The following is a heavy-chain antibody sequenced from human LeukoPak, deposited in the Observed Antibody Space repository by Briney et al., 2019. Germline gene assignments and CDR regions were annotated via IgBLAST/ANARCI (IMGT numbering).Heavy chain of an antibody. CDR1: GFTFSSYS. V-gene: IGHV3-21*06. Sequence: GGSLRLSCAASGFTFSSYSMNWVRQAPGKGLEWVSSISSSSGYIYYADSVRGRFTISRDNAKNSLYLQINNVGADDTAVYYCARDQDWAFDYWGQGTLVTVSS. CDR3: ARDQDWAFDY. D-gene: IGHD3/OR15-3a*01. CDR2: ISSSSGYI. J-gene: IGHJ4*02.